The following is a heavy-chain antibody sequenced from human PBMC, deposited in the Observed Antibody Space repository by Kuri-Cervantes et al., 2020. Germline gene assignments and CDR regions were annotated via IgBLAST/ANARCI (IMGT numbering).Heavy chain of an antibody. J-gene: IGHJ4*02. V-gene: IGHV1-69*05. Sequence: SVKVSCKASGYTFTYRYLHWVRQAPGQGLEWMGGIIPIFGTANYAQKFQGRVTITTDESTSTAYMELSSLRSEDTAVYYCWVGYYDSSGYYYVFDYWGQGTLVTVSS. CDR2: IIPIFGTA. CDR3: WVGYYDSSGYYYVFDY. D-gene: IGHD3-22*01. CDR1: GYTFTYRY.